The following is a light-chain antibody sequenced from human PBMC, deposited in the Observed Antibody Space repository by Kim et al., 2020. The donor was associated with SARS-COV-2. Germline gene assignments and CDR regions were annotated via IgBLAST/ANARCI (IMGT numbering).Light chain of an antibody. CDR3: QQYYSTPRT. Sequence: ATINCKSSQSVLYSANNKNYLAWYQQKPGQPPKLLIYWASTRESGVPDRFSGSGSGTDFTLTISSLQAEDVAVYYCQQYYSTPRTFGQGTKVDIK. J-gene: IGKJ1*01. CDR2: WAS. CDR1: QSVLYSANNKNY. V-gene: IGKV4-1*01.